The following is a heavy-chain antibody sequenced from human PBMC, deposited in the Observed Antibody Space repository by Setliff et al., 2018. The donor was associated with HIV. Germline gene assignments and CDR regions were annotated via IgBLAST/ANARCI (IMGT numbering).Heavy chain of an antibody. V-gene: IGHV4-59*11. J-gene: IGHJ4*02. CDR1: GGSIRSHY. Sequence: SETLSLTCTVSGGSIRSHYWSWIRQAPGKGLEWIGNIYYSGSTNCNPSLKSRVTISVDTSNNQSSLKVTSVTAADTAVYYCARGADYGGNSGEGFAPYWGQGTLVT. CDR3: ARGADYGGNSGEGFAPY. D-gene: IGHD4-17*01. CDR2: IYYSGST.